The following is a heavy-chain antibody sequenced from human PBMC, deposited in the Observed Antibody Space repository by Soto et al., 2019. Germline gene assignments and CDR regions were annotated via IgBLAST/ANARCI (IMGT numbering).Heavy chain of an antibody. D-gene: IGHD3-10*01. V-gene: IGHV3-74*01. CDR1: GFTFGNYW. CDR2: ISSDGSTT. J-gene: IGHJ6*02. CDR3: TRSLGSGRGSYGMDV. Sequence: EVQLVESGGGLVQPGGSLRLSCAASGFTFGNYWMHWVRQDPVKGLVWVSRISSDGSTTTTYADSVKGRFTISRDNARNTLGLQMNRLTADDTAVYYCTRSLGSGRGSYGMDVWGQGTTVTVSS.